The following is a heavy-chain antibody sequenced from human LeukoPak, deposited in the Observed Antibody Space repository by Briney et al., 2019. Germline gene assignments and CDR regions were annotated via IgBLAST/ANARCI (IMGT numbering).Heavy chain of an antibody. J-gene: IGHJ4*02. Sequence: SETLSLTCTVSGYSISSGYYWGWIRQPPGKGLEWIGSIYHSGSTYYNPSLKSRVTISVDTSKNQFSLKLSSVTAADTAVYYCARNHDYGGSLDYWGQGTLVTVSS. V-gene: IGHV4-38-2*02. CDR3: ARNHDYGGSLDY. CDR1: GYSISSGYY. D-gene: IGHD4-23*01. CDR2: IYHSGST.